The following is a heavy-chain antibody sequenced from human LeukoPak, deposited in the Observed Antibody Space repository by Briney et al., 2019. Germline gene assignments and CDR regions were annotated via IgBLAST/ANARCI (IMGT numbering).Heavy chain of an antibody. V-gene: IGHV1-2*02. CDR2: ITPNSGAT. CDR1: GYNFTGYY. J-gene: IGHJ5*02. Sequence: GASVKVSWKASGYNFTGYYMHWVRQAPGQGLEWMGWITPNSGATDCAQKFQGRVTMTRDTSISTAYMELSRLKSDDAAVYYCAREYGYSSSWYNWFDPWGQGTLVTVSS. D-gene: IGHD6-13*01. CDR3: AREYGYSSSWYNWFDP.